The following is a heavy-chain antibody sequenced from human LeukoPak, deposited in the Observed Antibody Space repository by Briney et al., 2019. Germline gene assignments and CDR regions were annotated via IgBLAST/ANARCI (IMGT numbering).Heavy chain of an antibody. CDR3: ARDSGAGAFDI. CDR2: ISSSSSYI. J-gene: IGHJ3*02. CDR1: GFTVSGNY. Sequence: NPGGSLRLSCAASGFTVSGNYMSWVRQAPGKGLEWVSSISSSSSYIYYADSVKGRFTISRDNAKNSLYLQMNSLRAEDTAVYYCARDSGAGAFDIWGQGTMVTVSS. V-gene: IGHV3-21*01.